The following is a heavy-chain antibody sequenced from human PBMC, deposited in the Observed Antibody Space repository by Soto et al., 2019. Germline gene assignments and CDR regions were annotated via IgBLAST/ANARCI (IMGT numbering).Heavy chain of an antibody. CDR3: ARDLPPVPYLVVPAANDQPLDY. V-gene: IGHV1-18*01. CDR2: ISAYNGNT. D-gene: IGHD2-2*01. CDR1: GYTFTSYG. Sequence: QVQLVQSGAEVKKPGASVKVSCKASGYTFTSYGISWVRQAPGQGLEWMGWISAYNGNTNYAQKLQGRVTMTTDTSTSTAYMELRSLRSDDTAVYYCARDLPPVPYLVVPAANDQPLDYWGQGTLVTVSS. J-gene: IGHJ4*02.